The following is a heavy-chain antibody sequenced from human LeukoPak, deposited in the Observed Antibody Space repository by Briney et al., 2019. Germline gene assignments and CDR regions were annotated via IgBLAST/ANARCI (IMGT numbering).Heavy chain of an antibody. V-gene: IGHV3-74*01. J-gene: IGHJ4*02. CDR3: ARPYSSGWWYFDY. CDR2: INSDGSST. D-gene: IGHD6-19*01. Sequence: GGSLRLSCAASGFTFSSYWMHWVRQAPGKGLVWVSHINSDGSSTSYADSVKGRFTISRDNAKNTLYLQMNSLRAEDTAVYYCARPYSSGWWYFDYWGQGTLVTVSS. CDR1: GFTFSSYW.